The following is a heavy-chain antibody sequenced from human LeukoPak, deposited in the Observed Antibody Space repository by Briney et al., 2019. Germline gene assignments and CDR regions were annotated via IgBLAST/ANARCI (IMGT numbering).Heavy chain of an antibody. CDR3: ARDPYSGNYGNYYYYYMDV. V-gene: IGHV3-48*03. Sequence: GGSLRLSCEASGFTFSSSEMNWVRQAPGKGLEWVSYISSSGSTIYYADSVKGRFTISRDNAKNSLYLQMNSLGPEDTAVYYCARDPYSGNYGNYYYYYMDVWGKGTTVTISS. CDR2: ISSSGSTI. CDR1: GFTFSSSE. J-gene: IGHJ6*03. D-gene: IGHD1-26*01.